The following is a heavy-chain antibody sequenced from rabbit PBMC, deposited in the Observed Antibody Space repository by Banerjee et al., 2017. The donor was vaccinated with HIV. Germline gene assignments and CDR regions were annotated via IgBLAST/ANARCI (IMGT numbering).Heavy chain of an antibody. D-gene: IGHD4-2*01. V-gene: IGHV1S45*01. CDR3: ARGHAGSSWGLDL. CDR2: VYTGSSVT. CDR1: GFSFSSGYD. Sequence: QQQLEESGGDLVKPEGSLTLNCTASGFSFSSGYDMCWVRQAPGKGLEWIGYVYTGSSVTWYADWVNGRFTISKASSTTVTLKLNSLTAADTATYFCARGHAGSSWGLDLWGPGTLVTV. J-gene: IGHJ4*01.